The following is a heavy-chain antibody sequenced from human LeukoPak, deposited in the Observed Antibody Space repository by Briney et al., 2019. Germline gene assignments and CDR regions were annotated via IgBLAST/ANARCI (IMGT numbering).Heavy chain of an antibody. V-gene: IGHV4-59*08. D-gene: IGHD6-13*01. J-gene: IGHJ4*02. CDR3: ARHFSGAAAPLPFDY. CDR2: IYSSGHT. Sequence: SETLSLTCAVYGGSFSGYYWSWIRQSPGKGLEWIGYIYSSGHTNYNPSLKSRVTISVDTSKNQFSLTLRSVTAADTAVYYCARHFSGAAAPLPFDYWGQGTLVTVSS. CDR1: GGSFSGYY.